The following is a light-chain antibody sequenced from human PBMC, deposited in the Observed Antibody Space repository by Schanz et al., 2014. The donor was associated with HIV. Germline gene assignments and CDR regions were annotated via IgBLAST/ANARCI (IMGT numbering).Light chain of an antibody. CDR3: SSYTSSSTVL. CDR2: DFN. J-gene: IGLJ2*01. Sequence: QSALTQPASVSGSPGQSITISCTGTSSDVGGYNYVSRYQQHPGEAPKLMIYDFNNRPSGVSTRFSGSKSGNTASLTISGLQAEDETDYYCSSYTSSSTVLFGGGTKLTVL. CDR1: SSDVGGYNY. V-gene: IGLV2-14*03.